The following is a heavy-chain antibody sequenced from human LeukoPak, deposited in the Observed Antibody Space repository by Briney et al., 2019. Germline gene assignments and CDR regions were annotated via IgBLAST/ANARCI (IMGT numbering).Heavy chain of an antibody. CDR1: GGSISSYY. D-gene: IGHD5-12*01. J-gene: IGHJ3*02. V-gene: IGHV4-59*12. CDR2: IYYSGST. Sequence: SETLSLTCTVSGGSISSYYWSWIRQPPGKGLEWIGYIYYSGSTNYNPSLKSRVTMSVDTSKNQFSLKLSSVTAADTAVYYCAREGGYGDSHAFDIWGQGTMVTVSS. CDR3: AREGGYGDSHAFDI.